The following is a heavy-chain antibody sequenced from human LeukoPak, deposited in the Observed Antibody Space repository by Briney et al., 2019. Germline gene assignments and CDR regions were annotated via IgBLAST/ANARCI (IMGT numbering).Heavy chain of an antibody. CDR3: ARVPRPCSASTSCQGAFDV. CDR1: GFTFSNYA. D-gene: IGHD2-2*01. CDR2: ISCNGGSA. Sequence: GGSLRLSCAASGFTFSNYAMSWVRQAPGKGLEYVSTISCNGGSANYADSVKGRFTTSRGNSKNTLYLQVGSLRDEDMAVYYCARVPRPCSASTSCQGAFDVWGQGTMVTVSS. V-gene: IGHV3-64*02. J-gene: IGHJ3*01.